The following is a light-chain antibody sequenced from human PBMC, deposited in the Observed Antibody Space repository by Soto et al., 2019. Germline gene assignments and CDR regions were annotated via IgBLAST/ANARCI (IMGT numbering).Light chain of an antibody. CDR2: GNS. V-gene: IGLV1-40*01. CDR1: SSNIGAGYD. CDR3: QSHDSSLSGVV. J-gene: IGLJ2*01. Sequence: QSVLTQPPSVSGAPGQRVTISCTGSSSNIGAGYDVHWYQQLPGTAPKLLIYGNSNRPSGVPDRFSGSKPGTSASLAITGLHAEDEADYYCQSHDSSLSGVVFGGGTKLTVL.